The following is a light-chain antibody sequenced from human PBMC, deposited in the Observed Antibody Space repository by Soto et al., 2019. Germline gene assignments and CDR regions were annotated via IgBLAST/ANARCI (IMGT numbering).Light chain of an antibody. CDR3: QQGYSTPLT. Sequence: DIQMTQSPSSLSASVGERVTITCRASQSISEYLNWYQQKPGKAPKLVIFSASTLQRGVPVRFSGSGSGTAFTLTISSLEAEDFGTYYCQQGYSTPLTFGGGTKVEI. CDR1: QSISEY. CDR2: SAS. J-gene: IGKJ4*01. V-gene: IGKV1-39*01.